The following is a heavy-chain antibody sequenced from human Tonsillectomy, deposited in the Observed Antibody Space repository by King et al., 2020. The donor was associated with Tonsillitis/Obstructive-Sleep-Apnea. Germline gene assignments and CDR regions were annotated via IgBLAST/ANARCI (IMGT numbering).Heavy chain of an antibody. Sequence: QLQESGPGLVKPSETLSLTCTVSGGSISSYYWSWIPQPPGKGLEWIGYIYYSGSTNYNPSLQSRVTISVDTSKNQFSLKLSSVTAADTAVYYCARDGGDYYDSSGYSYPSFDYWGQGTLVTVSS. CDR3: ARDGGDYYDSSGYSYPSFDY. CDR2: IYYSGST. J-gene: IGHJ4*02. D-gene: IGHD3-22*01. CDR1: GGSISSYY. V-gene: IGHV4-59*01.